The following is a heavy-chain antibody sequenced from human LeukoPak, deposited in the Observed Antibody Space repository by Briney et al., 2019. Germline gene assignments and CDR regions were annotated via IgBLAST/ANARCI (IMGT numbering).Heavy chain of an antibody. D-gene: IGHD2-2*01. CDR2: INPNSGGT. CDR1: GYTFTGYY. V-gene: IGHV1-2*02. J-gene: IGHJ4*02. Sequence: GASVKVSCKASGYTFTGYYMHWVRQAPGQGLEWMGWINPNSGGTNYAQKFQGRVTMTRDTSISTAYMELSRLRSDDTAVYYCATEDIVVVPAAPDYWGQGTLVTVSS. CDR3: ATEDIVVVPAAPDY.